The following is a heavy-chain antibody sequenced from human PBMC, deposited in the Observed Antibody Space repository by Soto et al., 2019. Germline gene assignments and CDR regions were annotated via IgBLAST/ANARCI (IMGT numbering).Heavy chain of an antibody. V-gene: IGHV4-39*01. J-gene: IGHJ4*02. Sequence: SETLSLTCTVSGGSISSSSYYWGWIRQPPGKGLEWIGSIYYSGSTYYNPSLKSRVTISVDTSKNQFSLKLSSVTAADTAVYYCARIRYFDWLFNGEFDYWGQGTLVTVSS. CDR1: GGSISSSSYY. D-gene: IGHD3-9*01. CDR3: ARIRYFDWLFNGEFDY. CDR2: IYYSGST.